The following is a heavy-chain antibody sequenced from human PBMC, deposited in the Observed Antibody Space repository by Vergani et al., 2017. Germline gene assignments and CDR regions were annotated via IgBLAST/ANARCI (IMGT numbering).Heavy chain of an antibody. CDR2: IISSSSTI. V-gene: IGHV3-48*02. CDR1: GFTFSSYS. D-gene: IGHD6-25*01. Sequence: EVQLVESGGGLVQPGGSLSLSCAASGFTFSSYSMNWVRQAPGKGLEWVSYIISSSSTIYYADSVKGRFTISRDNAKNSLYLQMNSLRDEDTAVYYCARDSGGALGYFLGGYWGQGTLVTVSS. CDR3: ARDSGGALGYFLGGY. J-gene: IGHJ4*02.